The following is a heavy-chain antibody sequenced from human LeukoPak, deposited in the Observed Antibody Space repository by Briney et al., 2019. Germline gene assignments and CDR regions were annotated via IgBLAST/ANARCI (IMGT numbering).Heavy chain of an antibody. J-gene: IGHJ3*02. CDR2: VYRSGSS. CDR1: GYSLSSGYF. D-gene: IGHD5-24*01. Sequence: SETLSLTCSVSGYSLSSGYFWGWIRQSPGKGLEWIASVYRSGSSFFNPSLKSRVTISIDTSKNQFSLKLRSVTAADTAVYYCAREAREGHVFEIWGQGAMVTVSS. V-gene: IGHV4-38-2*02. CDR3: AREAREGHVFEI.